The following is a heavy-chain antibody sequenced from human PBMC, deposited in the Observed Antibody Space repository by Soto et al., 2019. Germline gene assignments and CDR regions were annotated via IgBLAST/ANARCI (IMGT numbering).Heavy chain of an antibody. Sequence: ASVKVSCKASGYTFTSYDINWVRQATGQGLEWMGWMNPNSGNTVYAQKFQGRVTMTRNTSISTAYMELSSLRSEDTAVYYCARSLAARRGYYYYMDVWGKGTTVTVSS. CDR3: ARSLAARRGYYYYMDV. D-gene: IGHD6-6*01. J-gene: IGHJ6*03. V-gene: IGHV1-8*02. CDR1: GYTFTSYD. CDR2: MNPNSGNT.